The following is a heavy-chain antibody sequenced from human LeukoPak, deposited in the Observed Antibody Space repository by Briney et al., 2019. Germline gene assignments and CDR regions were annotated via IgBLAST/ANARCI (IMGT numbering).Heavy chain of an antibody. Sequence: ASVTVSCTASGYTFTGYYMHWVRQAPGQGLEWMGWINPNSGNTNYAQKLQGRVTMTTDTSTSTAYMELRSLRSDDTAVYYCARVVRGGGSFDYWGQGALVTVSS. CDR3: ARVVRGGGSFDY. CDR2: INPNSGNT. D-gene: IGHD3-10*01. CDR1: GYTFTGYY. J-gene: IGHJ4*02. V-gene: IGHV1-18*04.